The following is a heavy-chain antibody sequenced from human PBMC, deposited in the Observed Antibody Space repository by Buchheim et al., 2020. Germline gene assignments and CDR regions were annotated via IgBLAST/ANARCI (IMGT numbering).Heavy chain of an antibody. CDR3: ARERRALYYYDSSGSLDY. CDR1: GFTFSSSW. D-gene: IGHD3-22*01. V-gene: IGHV3-7*01. J-gene: IGHJ4*02. Sequence: EVQLVESGGGLVQPGGSLRLSCAASGFTFSSSWMSWVRQAPGKGLEWVANIKQGGSEKYYVDSVKGRFTISRDNAKNSLYLQMNSLRAEDTAVYYCARERRALYYYDSSGSLDYWGQGTL. CDR2: IKQGGSEK.